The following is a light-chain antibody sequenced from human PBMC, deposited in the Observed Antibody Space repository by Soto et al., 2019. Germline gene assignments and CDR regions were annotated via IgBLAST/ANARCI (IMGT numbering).Light chain of an antibody. V-gene: IGLV2-14*01. CDR2: EVS. J-gene: IGLJ2*01. CDR1: SSDVGAYNF. Sequence: QSALTQPASVSGSPGQSISISCTGTSSDVGAYNFVSWYQQHPGKAPKLMIYEVSNRPSGVSNRFSGSKSGNTASLTVSGLQAEDEADYYCSSYAGSNNVVFGGGTKLTVL. CDR3: SSYAGSNNVV.